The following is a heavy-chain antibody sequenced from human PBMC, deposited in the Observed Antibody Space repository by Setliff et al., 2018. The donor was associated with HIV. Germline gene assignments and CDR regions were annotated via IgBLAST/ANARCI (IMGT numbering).Heavy chain of an antibody. CDR1: GFTFRNYK. V-gene: IGHV3-74*01. CDR2: IDGDGSGT. Sequence: GGSLRLSCAASGFTFRNYKMNWVRQAPGKGLEWVSRIDGDGSGTSYADSVQGRFTISRDTSRNTLYLQMNSLRVEDSALYYCARGSCSSASCAIDCWGQGTLVTVSS. D-gene: IGHD2-2*01. J-gene: IGHJ4*02. CDR3: ARGSCSSASCAIDC.